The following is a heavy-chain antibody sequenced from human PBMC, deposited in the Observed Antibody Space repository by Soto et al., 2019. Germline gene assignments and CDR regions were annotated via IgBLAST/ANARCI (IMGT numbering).Heavy chain of an antibody. J-gene: IGHJ4*02. CDR3: ATKPLGSSSNSTDY. CDR2: IIPILGIA. D-gene: IGHD6-13*01. CDR1: GGTFSSYT. V-gene: IGHV1-69*02. Sequence: SVKVSCKASGGTFSSYTISWVRQAPGQGLEWLGRIIPILGIANYAQKFQGRVTITADKSTSTAYMELSSLRSEDTAVYYCATKPLGSSSNSTDYWGQGTLVTVSS.